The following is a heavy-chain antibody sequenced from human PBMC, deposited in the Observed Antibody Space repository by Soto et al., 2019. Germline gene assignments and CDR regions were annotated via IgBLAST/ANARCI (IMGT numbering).Heavy chain of an antibody. CDR2: IYYSGST. D-gene: IGHD3-3*01. CDR1: GGSISSYY. CDR3: ARLNVLDDFWSGYSVYYYYYYYMDV. J-gene: IGHJ6*03. Sequence: SETLSLTCTVSGGSISSYYWSWIRQPPGKGLVWIGYIYYSGSTNYNPSLKSRVTISVDTSKNQFSLKLSSVTAADTAVYYCARLNVLDDFWSGYSVYYYYYYYMDVWGKGTTVTVSS. V-gene: IGHV4-59*08.